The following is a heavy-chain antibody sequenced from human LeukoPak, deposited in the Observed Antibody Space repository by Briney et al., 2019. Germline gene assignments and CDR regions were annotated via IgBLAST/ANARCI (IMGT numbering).Heavy chain of an antibody. J-gene: IGHJ4*02. V-gene: IGHV1-2*02. CDR3: ARVSIAARRVDY. Sequence: GASVKVSCKASGYTFTGYYMHWVRQAPGQGLEWVGWINPNSGGTNYAQKFQGRVTMTRDTSISTAYMELSRLRSDGTAVYYCARVSIAARRVDYWGQGTLVTVSS. D-gene: IGHD6-6*01. CDR2: INPNSGGT. CDR1: GYTFTGYY.